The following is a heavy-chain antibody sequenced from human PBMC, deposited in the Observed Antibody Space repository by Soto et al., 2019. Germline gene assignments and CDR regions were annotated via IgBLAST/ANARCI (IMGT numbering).Heavy chain of an antibody. V-gene: IGHV3-11*01. CDR1: GFTFSDGY. J-gene: IGHJ6*02. D-gene: IGHD4-4*01. CDR3: VRAPVNYVNYYFYFGMDV. CDR2: ISRSGSTI. Sequence: GSLRLSCAAAGFTFSDGYMTWIRQTPGRGLEWISYISRSGSTIYYADSVKGRFTISRDNTKHSLFLQMNSLRAEDTAVYYCVRAPVNYVNYYFYFGMDVWGQGTTVTVSS.